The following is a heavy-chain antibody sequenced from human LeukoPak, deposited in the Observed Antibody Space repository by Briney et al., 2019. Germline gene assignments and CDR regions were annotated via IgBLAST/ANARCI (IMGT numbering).Heavy chain of an antibody. CDR1: GGSISSSSYY. D-gene: IGHD4-17*01. Sequence: SETLSLTCTVSGGSISSSSYYWGWIRQSPGKGLEWIGSIYYSGSTYYNPSLKSRVTISVDTSKNQFSLKLSSVTAADTAVYYCARDYGDHNWGQGTLVTVSS. V-gene: IGHV4-39*02. CDR2: IYYSGST. CDR3: ARDYGDHN. J-gene: IGHJ4*02.